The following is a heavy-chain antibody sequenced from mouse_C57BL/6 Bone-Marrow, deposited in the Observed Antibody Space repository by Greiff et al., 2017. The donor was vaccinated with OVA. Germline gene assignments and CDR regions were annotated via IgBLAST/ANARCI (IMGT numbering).Heavy chain of an antibody. CDR2: IDPEDGDT. CDR1: GFNIKDYY. CDR3: GTGEGGDYCAMDF. V-gene: IGHV14-1*01. D-gene: IGHD2-13*01. Sequence: VQLQQSGAELVRPGASVKLSCTASGFNIKDYYMHWVKQRPEQGLEWIGRIDPEDGDTEYAPKFQGKATMTADTSSNPAYLQLSSLTSEDTAIYDCGTGEGGDYCAMDFGDRGNAVTVSA. J-gene: IGHJ4*01.